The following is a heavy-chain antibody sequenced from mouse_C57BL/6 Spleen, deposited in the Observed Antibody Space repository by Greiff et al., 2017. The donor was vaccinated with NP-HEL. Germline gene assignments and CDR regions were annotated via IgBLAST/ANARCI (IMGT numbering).Heavy chain of an antibody. J-gene: IGHJ4*01. CDR2: IWTGGGT. D-gene: IGHD2-5*01. Sequence: VMLVESGPGLVAPSQSLSITCTVSGFSLTSYAISWVRQPPGKGLEWLGVIWTGGGTNYNSALKSRLSISKDNPKSQVFLKMNSLQTDDTARYYCARNMGLYSNYVGYAMDYWGQGTSVTVSS. CDR3: ARNMGLYSNYVGYAMDY. CDR1: GFSLTSYA. V-gene: IGHV2-9-1*01.